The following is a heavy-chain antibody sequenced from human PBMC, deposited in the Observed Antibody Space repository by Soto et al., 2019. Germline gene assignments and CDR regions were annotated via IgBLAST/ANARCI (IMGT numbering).Heavy chain of an antibody. D-gene: IGHD3-9*01. CDR1: GYTFTSYD. Sequence: ASVKVSFKASGYTFTSYDINWVRQATGQGLEWMGWMNPNSGNTGYAQKFQGRVTMTRNTSISTAYMELSSLRSEDTAVYYCARESYDILTGFTESYYYYMDVWGKGTTVTVSS. CDR3: ARESYDILTGFTESYYYYMDV. J-gene: IGHJ6*03. CDR2: MNPNSGNT. V-gene: IGHV1-8*01.